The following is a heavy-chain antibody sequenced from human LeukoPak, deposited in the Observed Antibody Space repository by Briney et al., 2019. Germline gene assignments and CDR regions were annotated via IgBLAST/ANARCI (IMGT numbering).Heavy chain of an antibody. Sequence: SGPTLVKPTQTLTLTCTFSGFSLSTSGVGVGWIRQPPGKALEWLALIYWDDDKRYSPSLKSRLTITKDTPKNQVVLTMTNMDPVDAATYYCAHTYYDFWSGYSSRYNWFDPWGQGTLVTVSS. V-gene: IGHV2-5*02. CDR1: GFSLSTSGVG. D-gene: IGHD3-3*01. J-gene: IGHJ5*02. CDR2: IYWDDDK. CDR3: AHTYYDFWSGYSSRYNWFDP.